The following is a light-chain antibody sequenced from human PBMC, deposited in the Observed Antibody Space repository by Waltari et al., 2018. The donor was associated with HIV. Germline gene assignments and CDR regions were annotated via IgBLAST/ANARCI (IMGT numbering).Light chain of an antibody. Sequence: QTVVTQEPSLSVSPGGTVTLTCGLTSGSVSTKYYPSWYQQTPGQAPRTLIHITSVRSSGVPDLFSGSIFGNKTALTITGAQANDECIYYCVLHMGRGSWVFGGGTKLTVL. J-gene: IGLJ3*02. V-gene: IGLV8-61*01. CDR2: ITS. CDR1: SGSVSTKYY. CDR3: VLHMGRGSWV.